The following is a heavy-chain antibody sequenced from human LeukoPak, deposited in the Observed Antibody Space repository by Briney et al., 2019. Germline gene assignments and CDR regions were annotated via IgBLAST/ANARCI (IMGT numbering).Heavy chain of an antibody. D-gene: IGHD2-2*01. J-gene: IGHJ5*02. CDR3: ARRLTQYDCFDP. Sequence: SQTLSLTCAISGDSVSSPSAAWNWLRHSPSGGLEWLGRTYYRSKWHYDHRGSVRSRISINPETSKNQFSLHLKSVTPEDTAVYYCARRLTQYDCFDPWGQGILVTVSS. V-gene: IGHV6-1*01. CDR2: TYYRSKWHY. CDR1: GDSVSSPSAA.